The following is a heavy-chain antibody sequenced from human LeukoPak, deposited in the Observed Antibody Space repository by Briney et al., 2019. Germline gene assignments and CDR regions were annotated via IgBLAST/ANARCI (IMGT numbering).Heavy chain of an antibody. V-gene: IGHV4-4*07. CDR1: GGSISSYY. CDR3: ARDGGGYSGYDNAFDI. CDR2: IYTSGST. J-gene: IGHJ3*02. D-gene: IGHD5-12*01. Sequence: TSETLSLTCTVSGGSISSYYWSWIRQPAGKGLEWIGRIYTSGSTNYNPSLKSRVTMSVDTSKNQFSLKLSSVTAADTAVYYCARDGGGYSGYDNAFDIWGQGTMVTVSS.